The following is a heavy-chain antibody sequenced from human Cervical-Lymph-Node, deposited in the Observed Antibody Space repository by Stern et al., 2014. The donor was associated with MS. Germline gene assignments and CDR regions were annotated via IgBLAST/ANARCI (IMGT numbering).Heavy chain of an antibody. D-gene: IGHD2-21*02. CDR1: GGTFSDSS. J-gene: IGHJ5*02. CDR3: ARGAYCGGDGYGGWYDL. V-gene: IGHV1-69*01. CDR2: IIPLFGAA. Sequence: VQLVESGAEVKKPGSSVKVSCTASGGTFSDSSISWVRQAPGQGLEWVGGIIPLFGAADYAQRFQGRVTISADESTVTAYMELTSLTSEDTAVYFCARGAYCGGDGYGGWYDLWGQGTLVTVSS.